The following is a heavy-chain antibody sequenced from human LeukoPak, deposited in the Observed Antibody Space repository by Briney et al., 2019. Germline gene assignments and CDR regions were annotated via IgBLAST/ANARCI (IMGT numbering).Heavy chain of an antibody. CDR3: ARDNARFLERSNAFDI. CDR1: GFTFSSYG. CDR2: IWYDGSNK. Sequence: GGSLRLSCAASGFTFSSYGMHWVRQAPGKGLEWVAVIWYDGSNKYYADSVKGRFTISRDNSKNTLYLQMNSLRAEDTAVYYCARDNARFLERSNAFDIWGQGTMVTVSS. V-gene: IGHV3-33*01. D-gene: IGHD3-3*01. J-gene: IGHJ3*02.